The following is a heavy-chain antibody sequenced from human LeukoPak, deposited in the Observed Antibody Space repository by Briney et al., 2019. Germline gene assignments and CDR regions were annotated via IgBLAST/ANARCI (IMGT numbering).Heavy chain of an antibody. V-gene: IGHV4-31*03. J-gene: IGHJ4*02. CDR3: ARDRYSSGWYAFDY. D-gene: IGHD6-19*01. CDR2: IYYSGST. Sequence: SETLSLTCTVSGGSISSGGYYWSWIRQHPGKGLEWIGYIYYSGSTYYNPSLKSRVTISVDTSKNQFSLKLSSVTAADTAVYYCARDRYSSGWYAFDYWGQGTLVTVS. CDR1: GGSISSGGYY.